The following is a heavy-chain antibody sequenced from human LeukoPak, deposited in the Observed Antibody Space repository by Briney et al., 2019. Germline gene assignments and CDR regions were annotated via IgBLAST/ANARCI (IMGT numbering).Heavy chain of an antibody. V-gene: IGHV3-74*01. CDR2: ISPDGSNT. J-gene: IGHJ4*02. Sequence: PGGSLRLSCAASGVTFSSYWMHWVRQVPGKGLVWVSRISPDGSNTNYADSVKGRFTISRDNAKSTLYLQMNSLRAEDTAVYYCLYGSGWYFDYWGQGTLVTVSS. CDR3: LYGSGWYFDY. CDR1: GVTFSSYW. D-gene: IGHD6-19*01.